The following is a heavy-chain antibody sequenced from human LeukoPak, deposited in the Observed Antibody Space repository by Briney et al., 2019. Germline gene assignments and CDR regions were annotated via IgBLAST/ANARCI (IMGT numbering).Heavy chain of an antibody. CDR1: GYTSTSHG. CDR2: ITVYNGNT. V-gene: IGHV1-18*01. J-gene: IGHJ4*02. CDR3: ARGASSYYDSSDYFDY. Sequence: ASVKVSCKASGYTSTSHGISWVRQAPGQGPEWMGWITVYNGNTNYAQKFQGRVAMTTDTSATTAYMELRSLRSDDTAVYYCARGASSYYDSSDYFDYWGQGTLVTVSS. D-gene: IGHD3-22*01.